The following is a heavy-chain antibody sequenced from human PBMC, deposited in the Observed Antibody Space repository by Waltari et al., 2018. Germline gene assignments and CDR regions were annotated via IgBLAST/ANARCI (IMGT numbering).Heavy chain of an antibody. J-gene: IGHJ4*02. V-gene: IGHV3-74*01. D-gene: IGHD1-20*01. Sequence: EVQLVESGGGLVQPGESLRLPCAASGFPFNNYGMHWVRQVPGEGLVWVSRISSDGRTTNYADSVKGRFTISRDNAKSTLYLQMNSLRVDDTAVYYCIRGWIDNSRIYWGQGTLVTVSS. CDR2: ISSDGRTT. CDR3: IRGWIDNSRIY. CDR1: GFPFNNYG.